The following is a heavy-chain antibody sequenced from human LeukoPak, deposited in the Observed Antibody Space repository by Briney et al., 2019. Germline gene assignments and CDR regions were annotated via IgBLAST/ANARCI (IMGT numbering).Heavy chain of an antibody. CDR3: ARGRVVRGVMAY. CDR2: INHSGST. V-gene: IGHV4-34*01. J-gene: IGHJ4*02. CDR1: GGSFSGYY. Sequence: SETLSPTCAVYGGSFSGYYWSWIRQPPGKGLEWIGEINHSGSTNYNPSLKSRVTISVDTSKNQFSLKLSSVTAADTAVYYCARGRVVRGVMAYWGQGTLVTVSS. D-gene: IGHD3-10*01.